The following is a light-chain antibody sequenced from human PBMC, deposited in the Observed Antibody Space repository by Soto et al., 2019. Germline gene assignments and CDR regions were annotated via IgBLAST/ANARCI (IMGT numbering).Light chain of an antibody. J-gene: IGKJ2*01. CDR3: QQYIKWPRT. CDR2: GAS. CDR1: QSISTI. V-gene: IGKV3-15*01. Sequence: EIVMTQSPATLSVSPGERATLSCRASQSISTILAWYQQRPGQTTRLLMYGASTSTAGIPARFSGSGSGTEFTLTISSLQSEDFEVYYCQQYIKWPRTFGQGTKLEIK.